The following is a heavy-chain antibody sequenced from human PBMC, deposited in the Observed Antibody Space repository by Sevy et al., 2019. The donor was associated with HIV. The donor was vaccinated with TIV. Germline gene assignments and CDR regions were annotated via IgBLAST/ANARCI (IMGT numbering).Heavy chain of an antibody. V-gene: IGHV3-7*01. CDR3: ARDLVASTLTMDV. CDR1: GFTFRSYW. J-gene: IGHJ6*02. Sequence: GGSLRLSCAVSGFTFRSYWMSWVRQAPGKGLEWVAHIKVDGSEKYHVDSVKGRFTISRDNAKNSLYLQMNSLRADDTGLYYCARDLVASTLTMDVWGQGTTVTVSS. CDR2: IKVDGSEK.